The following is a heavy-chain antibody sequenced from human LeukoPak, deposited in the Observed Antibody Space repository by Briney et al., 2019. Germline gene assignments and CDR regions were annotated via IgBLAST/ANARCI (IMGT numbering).Heavy chain of an antibody. CDR3: ARGFWSGYYYNWFDP. D-gene: IGHD3-3*01. V-gene: IGHV3-66*02. J-gene: IGHJ5*02. CDR1: GFTFSDYY. Sequence: PGGSLRLSCAASGFTFSDYYMSWIRQAPGKGLEWVSVIYSGGSTSHADSVKGRFTISRDNSKNTLYLQMNSLRGDDTAVYYCARGFWSGYYYNWFDPWGQGTLVTVSS. CDR2: IYSGGST.